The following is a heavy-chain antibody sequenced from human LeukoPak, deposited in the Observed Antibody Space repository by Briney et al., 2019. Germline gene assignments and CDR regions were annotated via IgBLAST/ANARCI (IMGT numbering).Heavy chain of an antibody. CDR2: ISAYNGNT. CDR3: ARVESYPLRNAFDI. Sequence: GASVKVSCKASGYTFTSYGISWVRQAPGQGLEWMGWISAYNGNTNYAQKLQGRVTMTTDTSTSTAYMELRSLRSDDTAVYYCARVESYPLRNAFDIWGRGTMVIVSS. J-gene: IGHJ3*02. V-gene: IGHV1-18*01. CDR1: GYTFTSYG. D-gene: IGHD1-14*01.